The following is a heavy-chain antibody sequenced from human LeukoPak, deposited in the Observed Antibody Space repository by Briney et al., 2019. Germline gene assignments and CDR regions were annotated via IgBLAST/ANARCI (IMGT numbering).Heavy chain of an antibody. D-gene: IGHD3-10*02. J-gene: IGHJ5*02. CDR1: GYTFTSYD. V-gene: IGHV1-8*01. CDR2: MNPNSGNT. Sequence: ASVKVSCKASGYTFTSYDINWVRQATGQGLEWMGWMNPNSGNTGYAQEFQGRVTMTRNTSISTAYMEVSSLRSEDTGVYYCARAPVRGSLAINWFDPWGQGTLVTVSS. CDR3: ARAPVRGSLAINWFDP.